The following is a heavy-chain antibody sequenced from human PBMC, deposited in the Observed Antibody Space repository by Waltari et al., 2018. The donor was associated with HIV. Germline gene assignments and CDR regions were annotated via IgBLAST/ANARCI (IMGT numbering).Heavy chain of an antibody. CDR1: GYTFTGYY. Sequence: QVQLVQSGAEVKKPGASVKVSCKASGYTFTGYYLHWVRQAPGQGLEWMGWINPNSGGTNYAQKFQGRVTMTRDTSISTAYMELSRLRSDDTAVYYCARVTTVTTKGWYFDLWGRGTLVTVSS. J-gene: IGHJ2*01. CDR3: ARVTTVTTKGWYFDL. CDR2: INPNSGGT. D-gene: IGHD4-17*01. V-gene: IGHV1-2*02.